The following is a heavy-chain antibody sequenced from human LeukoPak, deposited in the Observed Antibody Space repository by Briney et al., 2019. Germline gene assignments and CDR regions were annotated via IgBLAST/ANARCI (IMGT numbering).Heavy chain of an antibody. Sequence: PGGSLRLSCAASGFTFSSYAMSWVRQAPGKGLEWVSTIGGSGSTTYYADSVKGRFTISRDNSKDTLYLKMNSLRADDTAVNHCAKIQPDDYNAYYFDSWGQGTLVIVSS. CDR2: IGGSGSTT. J-gene: IGHJ4*02. V-gene: IGHV3-23*01. CDR3: AKIQPDDYNAYYFDS. CDR1: GFTFSSYA. D-gene: IGHD5-24*01.